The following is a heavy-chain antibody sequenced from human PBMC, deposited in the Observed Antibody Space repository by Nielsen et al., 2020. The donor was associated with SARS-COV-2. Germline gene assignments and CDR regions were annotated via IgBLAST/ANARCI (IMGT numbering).Heavy chain of an antibody. V-gene: IGHV3-7*01. D-gene: IGHD6-13*01. CDR2: IKQDGNER. J-gene: IGHJ3*02. CDR1: GFTSSFYW. Sequence: GESLKISCAASGFTSSFYWMTWVRQVPGQGLEWVATIKQDGNERYYVDSVKGRFTISRDNAKNSLYLQIHSLRAEDTAVYYCVNCRTSWLDDDLDDIWGQGTMVTVSA. CDR3: VNCRTSWLDDDLDDI.